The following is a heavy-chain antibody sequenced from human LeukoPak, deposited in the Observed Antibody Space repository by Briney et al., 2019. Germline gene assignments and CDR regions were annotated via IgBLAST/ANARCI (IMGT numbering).Heavy chain of an antibody. CDR1: GFTFSSAW. CDR3: TTLGSGSFDP. D-gene: IGHD6-25*01. Sequence: GGSLRLSCAASGFTFSSAWMSWVRQAPGKGLEGVGRIKSKTDGGTTDYAAPVKGRFIISRDDSKNTLYMQMNSLKTEDRAVYYCTTLGSGSFDPWGQGILVSVSS. V-gene: IGHV3-15*01. J-gene: IGHJ5*02. CDR2: IKSKTDGGTT.